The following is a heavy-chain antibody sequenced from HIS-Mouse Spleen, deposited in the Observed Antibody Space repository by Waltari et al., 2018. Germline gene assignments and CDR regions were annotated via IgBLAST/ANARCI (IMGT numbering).Heavy chain of an antibody. V-gene: IGHV4-38-2*02. CDR3: AGVGGDDLYYFDY. Sequence: QVQLQESGPGLVKPSETLSLTCTVSGYSISSGYYWGWIRQPPGKGLEWIGSIYHSGSTYDNPSLKSRGTISVDTSKNQFSLKLSSVTAADTAVYYCAGVGGDDLYYFDYWGQGTLVTVSS. D-gene: IGHD2-21*01. CDR1: GYSISSGYY. J-gene: IGHJ4*02. CDR2: IYHSGST.